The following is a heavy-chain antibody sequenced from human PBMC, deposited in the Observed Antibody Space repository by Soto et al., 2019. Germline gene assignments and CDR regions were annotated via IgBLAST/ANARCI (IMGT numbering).Heavy chain of an antibody. CDR2: IYDSGAT. Sequence: SETLSLTCTVSGGSLSGGSYYWNWIRQPPGKQMEWIGYIYDSGATKYNPSLKSRVTISQDTSKNQFSLKMNSVTPSDTAVYYCARVEYSSGWYIGYWGQGTLVTVSS. V-gene: IGHV4-61*01. CDR1: GGSLSGGSYY. CDR3: ARVEYSSGWYIGY. D-gene: IGHD6-19*01. J-gene: IGHJ4*02.